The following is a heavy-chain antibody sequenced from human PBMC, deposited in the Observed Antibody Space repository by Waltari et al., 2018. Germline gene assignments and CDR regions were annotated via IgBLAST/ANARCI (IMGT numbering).Heavy chain of an antibody. CDR3: ARGQRGYSYGYYFDY. Sequence: QVQLQQWGAGLLKPSETLSLTCAVYGGSFSGYYWSWIRQPPGKGLEWIGEINHSGSTNYNPSRKGRVTISVSTSKNQVSLKPSSVTAADTAVYYCARGQRGYSYGYYFDYWGQGTLVTVSS. CDR2: INHSGST. CDR1: GGSFSGYY. V-gene: IGHV4-34*01. J-gene: IGHJ4*02. D-gene: IGHD5-18*01.